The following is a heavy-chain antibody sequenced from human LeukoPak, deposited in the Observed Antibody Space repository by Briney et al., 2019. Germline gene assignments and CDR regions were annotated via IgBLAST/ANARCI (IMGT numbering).Heavy chain of an antibody. J-gene: IGHJ4*02. CDR2: ISSDSGTI. CDR1: GFIFSTYH. CDR3: ARRDPFDY. Sequence: GGSLRLSCAASGFIFSTYHMNWVRQAPGKGLEWISFISSDSGTIYYADSVKGRFTISRDNAENSLYLQMNSLRDEDTAVYYCARRDPFDYWGQGTLVTVSS. V-gene: IGHV3-48*02.